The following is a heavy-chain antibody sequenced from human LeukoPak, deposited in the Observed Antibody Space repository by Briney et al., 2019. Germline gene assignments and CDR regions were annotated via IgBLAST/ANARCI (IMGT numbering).Heavy chain of an antibody. CDR2: IIPIFGTA. CDR1: GGTFSNYA. J-gene: IGHJ4*02. CDR3: ARRAGAYSHPYDY. V-gene: IGHV1-69*06. D-gene: IGHD4/OR15-4a*01. Sequence: SVKVSCRASGGTFSNYAISWVRQAPGQGLEWMGGIIPIFGTANYAQKFQGRVTITADKSTSTAYMELSSLRSEDTAVYYCARRAGAYSHPYDYWGQGTLVTVSS.